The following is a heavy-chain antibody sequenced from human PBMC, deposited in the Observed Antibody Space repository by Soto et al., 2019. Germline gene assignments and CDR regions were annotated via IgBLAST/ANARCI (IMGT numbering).Heavy chain of an antibody. V-gene: IGHV4-34*01. D-gene: IGHD3-10*01. CDR3: ARGATRSFKNNGFGP. Sequence: SVTLSLPCAVYGGSFRGYYWSWIRQPTGKGLEWIGEISHSGSTNSNPSLKSRVTISVDTSKNQFSLKLSSVTAADTAVYYCARGATRSFKNNGFGPWGQGTLVTVSS. CDR2: ISHSGST. J-gene: IGHJ5*02. CDR1: GGSFRGYY.